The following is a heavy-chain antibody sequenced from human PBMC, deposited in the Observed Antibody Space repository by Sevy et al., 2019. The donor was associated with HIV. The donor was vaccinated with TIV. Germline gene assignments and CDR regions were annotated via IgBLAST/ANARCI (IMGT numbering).Heavy chain of an antibody. CDR1: GFTFSSYS. CDR3: ARQEDIVLMVYPDYYYYGMDV. Sequence: GGSLRLSCAASGFTFSSYSMNWVRQAPGKGLEWVSSISSSSSYIYYADSVKGRFTISRDNAKNSLYLQMNSLRAEDTAVYYCARQEDIVLMVYPDYYYYGMDVSGQRTSVTVSS. CDR2: ISSSSSYI. D-gene: IGHD2-8*01. V-gene: IGHV3-21*01. J-gene: IGHJ6*02.